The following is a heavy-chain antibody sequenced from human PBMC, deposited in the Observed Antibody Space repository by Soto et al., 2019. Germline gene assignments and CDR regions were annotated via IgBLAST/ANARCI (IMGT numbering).Heavy chain of an antibody. Sequence: QGQLVESGGGVVQPGRSLRLYCAASGFPFTTYGMHWVREGPGKGLEWVAVISYDGSNKYYADSVKGRFTISRDNSKNTLYLQMHSLRPEDTALYYCVGGQYYFDYRGQGTLVTVSS. V-gene: IGHV3-30*03. CDR3: VGGQYYFDY. CDR1: GFPFTTYG. CDR2: ISYDGSNK. J-gene: IGHJ4*02. D-gene: IGHD3-10*01.